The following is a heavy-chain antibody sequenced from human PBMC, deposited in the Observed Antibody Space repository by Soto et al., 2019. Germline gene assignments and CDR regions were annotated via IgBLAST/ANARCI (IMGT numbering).Heavy chain of an antibody. V-gene: IGHV3-33*01. D-gene: IGHD3-10*01. CDR3: AREGGLFVPLGAFDI. J-gene: IGHJ3*02. Sequence: GGSLRLSCAASGFTFSSYGMHWVRQAPGKGLEWVAVIWYDGSNKYYADSVKGRFTISRDNSKNTLYLQMNSLRAEDTAVYYCAREGGLFVPLGAFDIWGQGTMVTVSS. CDR2: IWYDGSNK. CDR1: GFTFSSYG.